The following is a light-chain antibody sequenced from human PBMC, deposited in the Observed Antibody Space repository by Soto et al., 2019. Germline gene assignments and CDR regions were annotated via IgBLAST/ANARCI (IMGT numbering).Light chain of an antibody. Sequence: EIVMTQSPATLSVSPGEGATLSCRASQGIGVTLAWYQQKPGQNPSLLIYNAFTRATGVPARFSASGSGTDFILTINSLQSEDFAVYYCQRYNDWPLTFGGGTKVEIK. V-gene: IGKV3-15*01. J-gene: IGKJ4*01. CDR3: QRYNDWPLT. CDR1: QGIGVT. CDR2: NAF.